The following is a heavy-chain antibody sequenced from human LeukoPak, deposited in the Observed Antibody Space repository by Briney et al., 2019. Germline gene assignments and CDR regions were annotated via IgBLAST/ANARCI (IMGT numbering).Heavy chain of an antibody. J-gene: IGHJ5*02. Sequence: PGGSLRLSCAASGFTLSSYWMHWVRQAPGKGLVWVSRINSDGSSTSYADSVKGRFTISRDNAKNTLYLQMNSLRAEDTAVYYCARDGISYGIIAGGWFDPWGQGTLVTVSS. CDR3: ARDGISYGIIAGGWFDP. V-gene: IGHV3-74*01. CDR2: INSDGSST. D-gene: IGHD3-3*02. CDR1: GFTLSSYW.